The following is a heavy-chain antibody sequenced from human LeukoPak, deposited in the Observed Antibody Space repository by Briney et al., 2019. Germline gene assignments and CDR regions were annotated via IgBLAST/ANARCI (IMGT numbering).Heavy chain of an antibody. CDR1: GFTFDDYA. J-gene: IGHJ4*02. CDR2: ISWNSGSI. V-gene: IGHV3-9*03. CDR3: AKGIRFLGPYYFDY. Sequence: GGSLRLSCAASGFTFDDYAVHWVRQAPGKGLEWVSGISWNSGSIGYADSVKGRFTISRDNAKNSLYLQMNSLRAEDMALYYCAKGIRFLGPYYFDYWGQGTLVTVSS. D-gene: IGHD3-3*01.